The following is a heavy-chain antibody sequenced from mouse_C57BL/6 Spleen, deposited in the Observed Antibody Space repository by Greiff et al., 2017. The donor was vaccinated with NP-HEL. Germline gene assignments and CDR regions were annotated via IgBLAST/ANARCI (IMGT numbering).Heavy chain of an antibody. CDR1: GYTFTSSW. V-gene: IGHV1-64*01. D-gene: IGHD2-5*01. CDR2: IHPISGST. CDR3: ASAYYNNLYAMDY. Sequence: QVQLQQPGAELVKPGASVQLSCKASGYTFTSSWMHLVKPRPGQGLEWIGMIHPISGSTNYNEKFKSKATLTVDKSSSTAYMQLSSLTSEDSAVYYCASAYYNNLYAMDYWGQGTSVTVSS. J-gene: IGHJ4*01.